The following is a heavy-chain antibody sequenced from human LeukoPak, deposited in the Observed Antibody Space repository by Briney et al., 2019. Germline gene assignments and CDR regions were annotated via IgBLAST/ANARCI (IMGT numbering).Heavy chain of an antibody. V-gene: IGHV1-2*02. CDR3: ATHGSGSYFAFHL. Sequence: EASMKVSCTASGYTFTDYYIHLVRQAPGQGLEWMAWINPKDGGTRYAQNFQGRVTMTRDTPISTAYMDLSRLTSDDTAVYYCATHGSGSYFAFHLWGQGTTVTVS. J-gene: IGHJ3*01. CDR2: INPKDGGT. D-gene: IGHD3-10*01. CDR1: GYTFTDYY.